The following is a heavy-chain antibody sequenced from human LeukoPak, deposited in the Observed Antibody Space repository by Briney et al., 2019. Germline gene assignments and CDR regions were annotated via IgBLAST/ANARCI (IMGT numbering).Heavy chain of an antibody. CDR3: AKGRKDFDTNLGPFDS. CDR2: IYHSGST. Sequence: PSGTLSLTCAVSGGSISSSNWWSWVRQPPGKGLEWIGEIYHSGSTNYSPSLKSRVTISVDKSKNQFSLKVTSVTTADTAVYYCAKGRKDFDTNLGPFDSWGQGILVTVSS. J-gene: IGHJ4*02. V-gene: IGHV4-4*02. CDR1: GGSISSSNW. D-gene: IGHD3-9*01.